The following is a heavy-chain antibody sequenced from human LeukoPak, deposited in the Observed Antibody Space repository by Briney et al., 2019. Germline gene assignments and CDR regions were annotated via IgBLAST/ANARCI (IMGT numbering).Heavy chain of an antibody. J-gene: IGHJ4*02. Sequence: GGSLRLSCAASGFTFSNYAMSCVRQAPGKGLEWVSSISTSGGSTYYADSVKGRFTISRDNSKNTLYLQMNSLRAEDTAVYYCAKTRGDIVVVVAAPADYWGQGTLVTVSS. CDR1: GFTFSNYA. V-gene: IGHV3-23*01. CDR3: AKTRGDIVVVVAAPADY. D-gene: IGHD2-15*01. CDR2: ISTSGGST.